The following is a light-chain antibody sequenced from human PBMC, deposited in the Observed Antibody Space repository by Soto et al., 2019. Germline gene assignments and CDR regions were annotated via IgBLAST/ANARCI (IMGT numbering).Light chain of an antibody. Sequence: QSVLTQPRSVSGSPGQSVTISCTGTSSDVGGYNYVSWYQQHPGKAPKLMIYAVSKRPSGVPDRFSGSKSGNTASLTISGLQAEDEADYYCCSYAGSYVFGTGTKLTVL. CDR2: AVS. CDR3: CSYAGSYV. CDR1: SSDVGGYNY. J-gene: IGLJ1*01. V-gene: IGLV2-11*01.